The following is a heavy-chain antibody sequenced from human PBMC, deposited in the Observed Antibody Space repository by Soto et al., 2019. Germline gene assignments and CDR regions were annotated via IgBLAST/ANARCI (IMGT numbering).Heavy chain of an antibody. Sequence: QVQLVQSGAEVKKPGASVKVSCKASGYTFTSYGISWVRQAPGQGLEWMGWISAYNGKTNYAQKLQGRVTMTTDTPPSTAYMELRGLRSDDTAVYYRVMGSPPGDYVQEYWGQGTLVTVSS. CDR3: VMGSPPGDYVQEY. J-gene: IGHJ4*02. V-gene: IGHV1-18*01. D-gene: IGHD4-17*01. CDR1: GYTFTSYG. CDR2: ISAYNGKT.